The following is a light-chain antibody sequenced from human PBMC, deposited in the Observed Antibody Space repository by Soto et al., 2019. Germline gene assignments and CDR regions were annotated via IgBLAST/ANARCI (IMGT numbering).Light chain of an antibody. CDR1: QSIDNW. CDR2: DAS. Sequence: DIQMTQSPSTLSASVGDRITITCRASQSIDNWLAWYQQKPGEAPKLLIYDASRLESGVPSRFSGSGSETEFTLTISSLQPDDFATYYCQHYNSYSEAFGQGTKVDIK. V-gene: IGKV1-5*01. CDR3: QHYNSYSEA. J-gene: IGKJ1*01.